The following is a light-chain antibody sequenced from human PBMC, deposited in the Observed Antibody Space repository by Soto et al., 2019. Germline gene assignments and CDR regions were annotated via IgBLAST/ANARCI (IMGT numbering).Light chain of an antibody. V-gene: IGKV2-28*01. CDR2: LGS. CDR3: MQALQTPRT. J-gene: IGKJ1*01. CDR1: QSLLHSNGYNY. Sequence: DIVMTQSPLSLPVTPGEPASISCRSSQSLLHSNGYNYLDWYLQKPGQSPQLLIYLGSNRASGVLDRFSGSGSGTDFTLKISRVEAEDVGVYHCMQALQTPRTFGQGTKVEIK.